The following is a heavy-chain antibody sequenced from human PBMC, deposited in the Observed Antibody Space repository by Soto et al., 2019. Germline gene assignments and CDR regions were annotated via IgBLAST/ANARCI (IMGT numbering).Heavy chain of an antibody. D-gene: IGHD2-2*03. J-gene: IGHJ6*02. CDR1: GGTFSSYT. CDR2: IIPILAIA. V-gene: IGHV1-69*02. CDR3: VRAAARAMAIAVVPAAMEGYYYGMDV. Sequence: QVQLVQSGAEVKKPGSSVKVSCKASGGTFSSYTISWVRQAPGQGLEWMGRIIPILAIANYAQKFQGRVTITADKSTSTAYMELSSLRSEDTAVYYCVRAAARAMAIAVVPAAMEGYYYGMDVWGQGTTVTVSS.